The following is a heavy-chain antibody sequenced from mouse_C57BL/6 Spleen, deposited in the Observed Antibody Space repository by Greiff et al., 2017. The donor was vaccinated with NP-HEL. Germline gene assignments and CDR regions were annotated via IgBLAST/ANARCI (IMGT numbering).Heavy chain of an antibody. CDR2: IRCKSSNYAT. CDR1: GFTFNTYA. Sequence: EVQLVESGGGLVQPKGSLKLSCAASGFTFNTYAMHWVRQAPGKGLEWVARIRCKSSNYATYYADSVKDRFTISRDDSQSMLYLQMNNLKTEDTAMYYCVRGDYDYDERYYAMDYWGQGTSVTVSS. V-gene: IGHV10-3*01. CDR3: VRGDYDYDERYYAMDY. D-gene: IGHD2-4*01. J-gene: IGHJ4*01.